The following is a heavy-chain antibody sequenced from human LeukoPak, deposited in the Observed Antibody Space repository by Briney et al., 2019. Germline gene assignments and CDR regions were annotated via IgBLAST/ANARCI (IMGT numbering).Heavy chain of an antibody. Sequence: ASVKVSCKASGYTFTGYYMHWVRQAPGQGLEWIGWINPNSGGTNYAQKFQGRATMTRDTSISTAYMVLSRLRSDDTAVYYCARVRGYCSGGSCYQDAFDIWGQGTMVTVSS. V-gene: IGHV1-2*02. J-gene: IGHJ3*02. CDR2: INPNSGGT. D-gene: IGHD2-15*01. CDR3: ARVRGYCSGGSCYQDAFDI. CDR1: GYTFTGYY.